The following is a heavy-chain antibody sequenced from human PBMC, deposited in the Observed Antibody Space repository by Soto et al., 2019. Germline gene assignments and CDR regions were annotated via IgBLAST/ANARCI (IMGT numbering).Heavy chain of an antibody. CDR1: HGSFSGYY. CDR2: ISPGRST. V-gene: IGHV4-34*01. CDR3: ARCLLLEGPCGYEGNFDS. D-gene: IGHD3-22*01. J-gene: IGHJ4*02. Sequence: SETLSLTCSLYHGSFSGYYWSWIRQPPGKGLEWIGEISPGRSTNYNPSVKGRVTIFIDSSENHLSLKVTSVTAADTAVYYCARCLLLEGPCGYEGNFDSWGRGTRVAVAS.